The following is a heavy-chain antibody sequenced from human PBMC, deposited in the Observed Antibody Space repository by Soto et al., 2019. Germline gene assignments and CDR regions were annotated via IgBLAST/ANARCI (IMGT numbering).Heavy chain of an antibody. D-gene: IGHD4-17*01. V-gene: IGHV2-5*02. CDR1: GFSLNTRGVG. CDR3: AHVGLTVPYFDY. J-gene: IGHJ4*02. Sequence: QITLKESGPTLVKPTQTLTLTCTFSGFSLNTRGVGVGWIRQPPGKALEWLALLYWGDDKRYSPSLKSRLTITKAPSKNQVVLTMTSMDPVDTATYYCAHVGLTVPYFDYWGQGTLVTVSS. CDR2: LYWGDDK.